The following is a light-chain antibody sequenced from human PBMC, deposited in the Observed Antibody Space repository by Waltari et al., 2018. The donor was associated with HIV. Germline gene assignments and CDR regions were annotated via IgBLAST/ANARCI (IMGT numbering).Light chain of an antibody. V-gene: IGLV2-14*01. Sequence: QSALTQPASVSGSPGQSITISCTGTSSDIGTYNYVSWYQPHPGKAPKLIIYDVSNRRSGVSNRFSGAKSGNTASLTSSGLQAEDEADYYCSSYTSSSAPVVFGGGTNLTVL. CDR1: SSDIGTYNY. CDR3: SSYTSSSAPVV. CDR2: DVS. J-gene: IGLJ2*01.